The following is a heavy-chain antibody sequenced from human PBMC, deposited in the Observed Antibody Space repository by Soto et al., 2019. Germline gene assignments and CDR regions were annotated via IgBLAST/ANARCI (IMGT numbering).Heavy chain of an antibody. CDR2: IYYSGST. CDR3: ARGGYYDFWSGYYTDY. J-gene: IGHJ4*02. V-gene: IGHV4-61*01. CDR1: GGSVSSGSYY. D-gene: IGHD3-3*01. Sequence: ETLSLTCTDSGGSVSSGSYYWSWIRQPPGKGLEWIGYIYYSGSTNYNPSLKSRVTISVDTSKNQFSLKLSSVTAADTAVYYCARGGYYDFWSGYYTDYWGQGTLVTVSS.